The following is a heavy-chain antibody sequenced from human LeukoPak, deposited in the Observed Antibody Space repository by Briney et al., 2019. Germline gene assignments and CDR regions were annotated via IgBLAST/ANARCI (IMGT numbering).Heavy chain of an antibody. V-gene: IGHV4-61*01. Sequence: SETLFLTSTASGGSVSSGSYFWSWIRQPPGKGLEWIGFIYYNGNTNSSPSLKSRVTISVDTSKSPFSLKLTSVTAADTAVYYCARGYRSSWYQVDYWGQGTLVTVSS. J-gene: IGHJ4*02. CDR3: ARGYRSSWYQVDY. CDR1: GGSVSSGSYF. D-gene: IGHD6-13*01. CDR2: IYYNGNT.